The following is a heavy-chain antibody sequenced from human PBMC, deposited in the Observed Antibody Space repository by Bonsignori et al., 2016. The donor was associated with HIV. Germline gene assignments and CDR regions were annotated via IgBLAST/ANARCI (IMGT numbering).Heavy chain of an antibody. CDR2: IEQDGSEK. D-gene: IGHD3-22*01. Sequence: GGSLRLSCAVSGFTFSRYWMSWVRQAPGKGLEWVANIEQDGSEKHYVDSVKGRFTISRDNAKNSLYLQMNSLRAEDTAVYYCARDTDSSGYYWSYYYYMDVWGKGTTVTVSS. CDR3: ARDTDSSGYYWSYYYYMDV. J-gene: IGHJ6*03. CDR1: GFTFSRYW. V-gene: IGHV3-7*03.